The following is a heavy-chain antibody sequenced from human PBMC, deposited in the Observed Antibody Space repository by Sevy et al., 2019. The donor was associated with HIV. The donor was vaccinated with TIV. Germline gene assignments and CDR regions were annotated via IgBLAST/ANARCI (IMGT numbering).Heavy chain of an antibody. CDR3: ARSWFWRQLLRFDP. J-gene: IGHJ5*02. CDR2: IYYSGST. D-gene: IGHD2-15*01. V-gene: IGHV4-39*02. Sequence: SETLSLTCTVSGGSISSSSYYWGWIRQPPGKGLEWIGSIYYSGSTYYNPSLKRRVTISVDTSKNHFSLKLSSVTAADTAVYYCARSWFWRQLLRFDPWGQGTLVTVSS. CDR1: GGSISSSSYY.